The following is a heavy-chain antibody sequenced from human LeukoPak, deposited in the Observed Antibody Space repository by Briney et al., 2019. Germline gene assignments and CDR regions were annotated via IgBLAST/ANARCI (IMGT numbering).Heavy chain of an antibody. CDR3: APPGGGDWFHAFDI. Sequence: SETLSLTCTVSGGSISSSSYYWGWIRQPPGKGLEWTGSIYYSGSTYYNPSLKSRVTISVDTSKNQFSLKLSSVTAADTAVYSCAPPGGGDWFHAFDIWGQGTMVTVSS. CDR2: IYYSGST. J-gene: IGHJ3*02. V-gene: IGHV4-39*01. CDR1: GGSISSSSYY. D-gene: IGHD2-21*01.